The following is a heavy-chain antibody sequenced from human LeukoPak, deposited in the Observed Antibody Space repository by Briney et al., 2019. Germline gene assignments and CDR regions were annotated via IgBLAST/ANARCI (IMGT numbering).Heavy chain of an antibody. CDR3: ASRGLSGSYSFFDY. J-gene: IGHJ4*02. CDR2: IYYSGST. V-gene: IGHV4-39*01. Sequence: SETLSLTCTVSGGSISSSSYYWGWIRQPPGKGLEWIGSIYYSGSTYYNPSLKSRVTISVDTSKNQFSLKLSSVTAADTAVYYCASRGLSGSYSFFDYWGQGTLVTVSS. D-gene: IGHD1-26*01. CDR1: GGSISSSSYY.